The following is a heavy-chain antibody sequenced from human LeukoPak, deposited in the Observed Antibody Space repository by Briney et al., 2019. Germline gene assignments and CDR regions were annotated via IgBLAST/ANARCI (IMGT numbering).Heavy chain of an antibody. J-gene: IGHJ4*02. V-gene: IGHV1-18*01. CDR3: ARDSKRYFDWLGDY. CDR2: ISGYNGNT. D-gene: IGHD3-9*01. Sequence: ASVKVSCKASGYTFTSYGISWVRQAPGQGLEWMGWISGYNGNTKYVQKLQGRVTMTTDTSTSTAYMELRSLRSDDTAVYYCARDSKRYFDWLGDYWGQGTLVTVSS. CDR1: GYTFTSYG.